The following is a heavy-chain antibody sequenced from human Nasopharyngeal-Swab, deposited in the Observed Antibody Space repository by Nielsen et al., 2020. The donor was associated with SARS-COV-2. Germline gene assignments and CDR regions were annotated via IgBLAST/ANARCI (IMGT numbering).Heavy chain of an antibody. CDR1: GFTFNSHG. CDR2: ISFDGSKK. Sequence: WGSLRLSCAASGFTFNSHGMHWVRQAPGKGLEWVAVISFDGSKKYYADSVKGRFTISRDSSKNTLYLQMNSLRAEDTAVYYCARPLTAMVTHDAFDIWGQGTMVTVSS. J-gene: IGHJ3*02. D-gene: IGHD5-18*01. CDR3: ARPLTAMVTHDAFDI. V-gene: IGHV3-30*03.